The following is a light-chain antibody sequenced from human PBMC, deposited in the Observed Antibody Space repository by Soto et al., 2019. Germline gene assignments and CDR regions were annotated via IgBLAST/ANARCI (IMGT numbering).Light chain of an antibody. CDR1: QSVSSN. CDR2: DAS. Sequence: EIVMTQSPATLSVSPGERATLSCRASQSVSSNLAWYQQKPGQTPRLLIYDASNRATAIPARFSGSGSGTDFTLTISSLEPEDFAVYYCQQRSNWLVGPGTKVDIK. CDR3: QQRSNWL. J-gene: IGKJ3*01. V-gene: IGKV3-11*01.